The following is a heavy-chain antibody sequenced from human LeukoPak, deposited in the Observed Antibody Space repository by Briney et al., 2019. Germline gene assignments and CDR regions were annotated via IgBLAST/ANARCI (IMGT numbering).Heavy chain of an antibody. J-gene: IGHJ6*03. CDR3: ARDSWGSGSYYYYMDV. Sequence: GASVKVSCKVSGYTLTELSMHCVRQAPGKGLEWMGGFDPEDGETIYAQKFQGRVTMTRNTSISTAYMELSSLRSEDTAVYYCARDSWGSGSYYYYMDVWGKGTTVTISS. V-gene: IGHV1-24*01. D-gene: IGHD3-10*01. CDR2: FDPEDGET. CDR1: GYTLTELS.